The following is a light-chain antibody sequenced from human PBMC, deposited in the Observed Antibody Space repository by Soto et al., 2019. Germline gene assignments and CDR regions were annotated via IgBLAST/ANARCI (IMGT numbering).Light chain of an antibody. CDR3: SSYAGSNTVV. CDR1: SSDVGGYDY. Sequence: QSVLTQPPSASGSPGQSVTISCTGTSSDVGGYDYVSWYQQHPGKAPKLLIYEVSKRPSGVPDRFSGYKSGNTASLTVSGLQAEDEADYYCSSYAGSNTVVFGGGTKLTVL. J-gene: IGLJ2*01. CDR2: EVS. V-gene: IGLV2-8*01.